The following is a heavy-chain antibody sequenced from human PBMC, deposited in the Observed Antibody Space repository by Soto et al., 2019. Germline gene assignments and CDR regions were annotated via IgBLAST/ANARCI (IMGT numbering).Heavy chain of an antibody. CDR2: IKSKTDGGTT. J-gene: IGHJ4*02. CDR3: ATEGPIVVVPAAIDY. V-gene: IGHV3-15*01. Sequence: EVQLVESGGGLVKPGGSLRLSCAASGFTFSNAWMSWVRQAPGKGLEWVGRIKSKTDGGTTDYAAPVKGRFTISRDDSKNTLYLQMNSLKTVDTAVYYCATEGPIVVVPAAIDYWGEGTLVTVSS. CDR1: GFTFSNAW. D-gene: IGHD2-2*01.